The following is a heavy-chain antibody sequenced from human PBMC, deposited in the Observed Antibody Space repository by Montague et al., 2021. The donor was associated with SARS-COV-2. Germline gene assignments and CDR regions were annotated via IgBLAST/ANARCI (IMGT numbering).Heavy chain of an antibody. CDR1: GGSVSSGSYY. CDR3: ASVYTVTYYFDY. Sequence: SETLSLTCTVSGGSVSSGSYYWSWIRQPPGKRLEWIGYINYSGSTNYNPSLKSRVTISVDMSRNQFSLKLRSVTAADTAIYYCASVYTVTYYFDYWGRGTLVTVSS. D-gene: IGHD4-17*01. V-gene: IGHV4-61*01. CDR2: INYSGST. J-gene: IGHJ4*02.